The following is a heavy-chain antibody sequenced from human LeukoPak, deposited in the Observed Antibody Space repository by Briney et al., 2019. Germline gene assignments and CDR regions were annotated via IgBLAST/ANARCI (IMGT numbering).Heavy chain of an antibody. CDR1: GFTFSSYW. V-gene: IGHV3-74*01. CDR3: AKERDSRGYYDY. Sequence: QPGGSLRLSCAASGFTFSSYWMHWVRQAPGKGLVWVSRINSDGSSTSYADSVKGRFTISRDNSRNTLYLQMSSLRAEDTAVYFCAKERDSRGYYDYWGQGTQVTVSS. CDR2: INSDGSST. J-gene: IGHJ4*02. D-gene: IGHD3-22*01.